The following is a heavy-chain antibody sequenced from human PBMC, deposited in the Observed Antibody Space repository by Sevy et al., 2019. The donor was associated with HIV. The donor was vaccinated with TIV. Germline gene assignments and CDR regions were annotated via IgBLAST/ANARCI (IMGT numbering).Heavy chain of an antibody. D-gene: IGHD3-22*01. V-gene: IGHV2-5*01. J-gene: IGHJ4*02. CDR1: GFSLSTSGVG. CDR2: IYWNDAK. Sequence: SGPTLVNPTQTLTLTCTFSGFSLSTSGVGVGWIRQPPGKALEWLALIYWNDAKRYSPSLKSRLTITKDTSKNQVVLKMTNMDPVDTATYYCAHRRGYYDSSGYYTGSLSPFDYWGQGTLVTVSS. CDR3: AHRRGYYDSSGYYTGSLSPFDY.